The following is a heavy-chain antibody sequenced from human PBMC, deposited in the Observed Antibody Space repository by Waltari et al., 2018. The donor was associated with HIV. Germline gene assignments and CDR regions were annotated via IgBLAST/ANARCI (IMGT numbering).Heavy chain of an antibody. CDR2: ISSSGRS. J-gene: IGHJ4*02. CDR3: ARHLNHGHDYVWGSYRPFDY. V-gene: IGHV4-39*01. D-gene: IGHD3-16*02. CDR1: GGSISSSRHY. Sequence: QLQLQESGPGLVKPSETLSLTCIVSGGSISSSRHYWGWIRQPPGKGLEWLATISSSGRSFSNPSLKSRLTISVDTSKNRFSLRLSSVTAADTAVYYCARHLNHGHDYVWGSYRPFDYWGQGTLVTVSS.